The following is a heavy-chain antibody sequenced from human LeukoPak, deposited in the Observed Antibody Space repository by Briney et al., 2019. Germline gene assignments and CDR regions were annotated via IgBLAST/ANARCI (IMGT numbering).Heavy chain of an antibody. J-gene: IGHJ4*02. D-gene: IGHD3-10*01. CDR3: AKAKVAIDYSNSGSPHYYFDY. CDR1: GFTYSSYA. V-gene: IGHV3-23*01. Sequence: GGSLRLSCAASGFTYSSYAMTWVRQAPGKGLEWVASTGGSGGSTFYAASVKGRFTISRDNSRNTLSLQMNSLRAEDTAVYYCAKAKVAIDYSNSGSPHYYFDYWGQGTLVTASS. CDR2: TGGSGGST.